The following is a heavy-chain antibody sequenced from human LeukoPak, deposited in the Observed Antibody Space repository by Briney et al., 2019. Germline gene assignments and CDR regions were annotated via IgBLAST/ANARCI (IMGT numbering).Heavy chain of an antibody. CDR1: GYTFTSYY. D-gene: IGHD6-19*01. CDR3: ARDQGAVAVLYNWFDP. V-gene: IGHV1-2*02. CDR2: INPNSGGT. J-gene: IGHJ5*02. Sequence: ASVKVSCKASGYTFTSYYMHWVRQAPGQGLEWMGWINPNSGGTNYAQKFQSRVTMTRDTSISTAYMELSRLRSDDTAVYYCARDQGAVAVLYNWFDPWGQGTLVTVSS.